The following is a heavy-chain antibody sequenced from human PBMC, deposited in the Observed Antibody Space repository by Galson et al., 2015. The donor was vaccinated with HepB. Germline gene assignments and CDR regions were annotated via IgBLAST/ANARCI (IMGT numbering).Heavy chain of an antibody. V-gene: IGHV3-30*18. J-gene: IGHJ4*02. CDR1: GFTFSSYG. Sequence: SLRLSCAASGFTFSSYGMHWVRQAPGMGLEWVAVISYDGSNKYYADSVKGRFTISRDNSKNTLYLQMNSLRAEDTAVYYCAKGSDILTGQFYFDYWGQGTLVTVSS. CDR3: AKGSDILTGQFYFDY. D-gene: IGHD3-9*01. CDR2: ISYDGSNK.